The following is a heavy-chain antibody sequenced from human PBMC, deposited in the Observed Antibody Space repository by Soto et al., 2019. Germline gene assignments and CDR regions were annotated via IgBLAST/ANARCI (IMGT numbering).Heavy chain of an antibody. J-gene: IGHJ5*02. V-gene: IGHV1-8*01. CDR2: MIPNSGNT. Sequence: GASVKVSCKASGYTFTNYDINWVRQAPGQRPEYMGWMIPNSGNTDYAQKFQDRVTITSDISTSTAYMELSSLRSEDTAVYYCAAFYPAAWGQGTLVTVSS. D-gene: IGHD3-3*02. CDR1: GYTFTNYD. CDR3: AAFYPAA.